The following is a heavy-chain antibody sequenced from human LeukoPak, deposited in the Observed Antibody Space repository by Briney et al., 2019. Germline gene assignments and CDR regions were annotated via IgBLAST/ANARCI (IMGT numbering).Heavy chain of an antibody. Sequence: SETLSLTCSVSGGSMNSYFWSWIRQSPGKGLEWIGYIYYSGSTNYNPSLKSRVTISVDTSKNQFSLKLSSVTAADTAVYYCARHVWLQPFDYWGQGTLVTVSS. D-gene: IGHD3-9*01. J-gene: IGHJ4*02. CDR3: ARHVWLQPFDY. CDR2: IYYSGST. V-gene: IGHV4-59*08. CDR1: GGSMNSYF.